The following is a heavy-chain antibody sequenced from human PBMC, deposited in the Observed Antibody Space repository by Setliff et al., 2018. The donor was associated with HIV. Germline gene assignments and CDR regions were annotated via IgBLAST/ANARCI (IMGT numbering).Heavy chain of an antibody. CDR1: GGSINRGNYY. CDR3: ARGSRNYYGSGALDY. V-gene: IGHV4-61*02. CDR2: IYISGST. J-gene: IGHJ4*02. Sequence: SETLSLTCSVSGGSINRGNYYWTWIRQSAGKGLELIGRIYISGSTNYNPSLKNRVTISVDTSKKQFSLKLSSVTAAGTAVYHCARGSRNYYGSGALDYWGQGTLVTVSS. D-gene: IGHD3-10*01.